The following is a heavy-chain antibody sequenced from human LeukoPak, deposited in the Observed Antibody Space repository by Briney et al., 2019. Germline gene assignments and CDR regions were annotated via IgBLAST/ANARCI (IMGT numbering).Heavy chain of an antibody. CDR3: ARFSRSESGY. D-gene: IGHD6-25*01. Sequence: GGSLRLSCAASGFTFSSYWMSWVRQAPGKGLEWVGNIRQDGSEKQYVDSVKGRFSISRDNAKNSVFLQMDSLRAEDTAMYYCARFSRSESGYWGQGTLVTVSS. CDR1: GFTFSSYW. V-gene: IGHV3-7*05. CDR2: IRQDGSEK. J-gene: IGHJ4*02.